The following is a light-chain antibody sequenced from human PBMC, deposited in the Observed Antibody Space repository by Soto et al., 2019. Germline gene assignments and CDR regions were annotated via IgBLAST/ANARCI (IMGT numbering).Light chain of an antibody. J-gene: IGLJ3*02. CDR3: QTGGTGSGV. CDR1: SGHSSYD. Sequence: QLVLTQSPSASASLGDSVKLTCTLSSGHSSYDIAWHQQQPEKGPRYLMKLNSDGSHSKGDGIPYRFSGSSSGAERYLTISSLQSEDEADYYCQTGGTGSGVFGGGTKLTVL. CDR2: LNSDGSH. V-gene: IGLV4-69*01.